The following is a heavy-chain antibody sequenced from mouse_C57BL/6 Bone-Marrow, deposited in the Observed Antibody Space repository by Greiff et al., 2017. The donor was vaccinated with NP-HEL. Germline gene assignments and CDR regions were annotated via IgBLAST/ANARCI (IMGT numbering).Heavy chain of an antibody. CDR1: GFTFSDYG. J-gene: IGHJ4*01. CDR2: ISSGSSTI. D-gene: IGHD1-1*01. Sequence: EVNVVESGGGLVKPGGSLKLSCAASGFTFSDYGMHWVRQAPEKGLEWVAYISSGSSTIYYADTVKGRFTISRDNAKNTLFLQMTSLRSEDTAMYYCARPDYYGSLQWGQGTSVTVSS. V-gene: IGHV5-17*01. CDR3: ARPDYYGSLQ.